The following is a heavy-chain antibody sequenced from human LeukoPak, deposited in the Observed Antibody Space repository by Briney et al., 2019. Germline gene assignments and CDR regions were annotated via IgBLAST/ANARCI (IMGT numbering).Heavy chain of an antibody. CDR3: AKDFSRGSHDAFDI. D-gene: IGHD1-26*01. Sequence: LTGGSLRLSCAASGFTFSSYGMHWVRQAPGKGLEWVAFIRYDGSNKYYADSVKGRFTISRDNSKNTLYLQMDSLRAEDRAVYYCAKDFSRGSHDAFDIWGQGTMVIVSS. J-gene: IGHJ3*02. CDR2: IRYDGSNK. V-gene: IGHV3-30*02. CDR1: GFTFSSYG.